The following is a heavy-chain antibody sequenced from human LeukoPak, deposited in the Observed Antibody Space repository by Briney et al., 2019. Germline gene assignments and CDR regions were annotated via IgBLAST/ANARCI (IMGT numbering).Heavy chain of an antibody. CDR3: ARMTPDSPSFDY. V-gene: IGHV2-70*17. J-gene: IGHJ4*02. CDR2: IDWDDDK. D-gene: IGHD2-15*01. CDR1: GFSLSTPEMC. Sequence: SGPALVKPTQTLTLTCTFSGFSLSTPEMCVTWIRRPPGKALEWLARIDWDDDKFYSPSLRTRLTISKDTPKNQVVLRMTNMDPVDTGTYYCARMTPDSPSFDYWGQGALITVSS.